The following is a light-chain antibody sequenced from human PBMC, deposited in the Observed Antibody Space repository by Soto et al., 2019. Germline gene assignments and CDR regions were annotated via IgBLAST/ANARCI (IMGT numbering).Light chain of an antibody. Sequence: EIVMTQSPDTLSLSPGERATLSCRDSQSVTSRYLAWYQQKPGQAPRLLIYGASSRATGIPDRFSGSGSGTDFTLTISRLEPEDFAVYYCQQYGISPRTFGQGTKVDIK. CDR3: QQYGISPRT. V-gene: IGKV3-20*01. CDR2: GAS. CDR1: QSVTSRY. J-gene: IGKJ1*01.